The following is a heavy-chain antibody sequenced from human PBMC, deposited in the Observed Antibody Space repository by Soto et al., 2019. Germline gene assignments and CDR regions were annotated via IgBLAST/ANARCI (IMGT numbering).Heavy chain of an antibody. CDR3: GRDWVWFGAHPIDH. CDR1: GFTFSNYG. CDR2: ISHDGSIE. V-gene: IGHV3-30*03. D-gene: IGHD3-10*01. Sequence: QVQLVESGGGVVQPARSLRLACAASGFTFSNYGMHWVRQAPGKGLDWVAVISHDGSIEYYSESVKGRFTMSIDNSENTVYLQMNSLRTEDTAVYFCGRDWVWFGAHPIDHWGQGTLVTVSS. J-gene: IGHJ4*02.